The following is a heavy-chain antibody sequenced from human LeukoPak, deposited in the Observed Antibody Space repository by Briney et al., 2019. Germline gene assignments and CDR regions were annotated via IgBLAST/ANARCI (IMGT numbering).Heavy chain of an antibody. Sequence: GESLKISCKGSGYSFTSYWIGWVRQMPGKGLEWMGIIYPGDSDTRYSPSFQGQVTISADKSISTAYLQWSSLKASDTAMYYCARQAAAGYAYYYYYYMDVWGKGTTVTVSS. CDR2: IYPGDSDT. CDR3: ARQAAAGYAYYYYYYMDV. J-gene: IGHJ6*03. V-gene: IGHV5-51*01. D-gene: IGHD6-13*01. CDR1: GYSFTSYW.